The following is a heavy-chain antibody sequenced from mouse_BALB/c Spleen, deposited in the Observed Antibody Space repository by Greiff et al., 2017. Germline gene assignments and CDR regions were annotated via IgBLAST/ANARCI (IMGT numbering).Heavy chain of an antibody. Sequence: QVQLKESGPGLVQPSQSLSITCTVSGFSLTSYGVHWVRQSPGKGLEWLGVIWSGGSTDYNAAFISRLSISKDNSKSQVFFKMNSLQANDTAIYYCARSTMITYYAMDYWGQGTSVTVSS. J-gene: IGHJ4*01. D-gene: IGHD2-4*01. CDR3: ARSTMITYYAMDY. CDR1: GFSLTSYG. CDR2: IWSGGST. V-gene: IGHV2-2*02.